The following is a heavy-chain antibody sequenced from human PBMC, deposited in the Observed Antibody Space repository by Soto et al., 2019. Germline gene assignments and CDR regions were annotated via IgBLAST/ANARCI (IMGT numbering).Heavy chain of an antibody. D-gene: IGHD2-2*01. V-gene: IGHV4-61*01. CDR1: CCSVSSGSYY. CDR3: ARVPDR. CDR2: IYYSGST. J-gene: IGHJ5*02. Sequence: SETLSLTCTVSCCSVSSGSYYWSWIRQPPGKGLEWIGYIYYSGSTYYNPSLKSRVTISVDRSKNQFSLKLSSVTAADTAAYYCARVPDRWGQGTLVTVSS.